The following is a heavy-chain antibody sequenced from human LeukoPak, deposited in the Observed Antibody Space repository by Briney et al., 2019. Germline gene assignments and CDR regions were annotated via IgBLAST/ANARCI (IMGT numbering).Heavy chain of an antibody. Sequence: PSETLSLTCAVYGGSFSGYYWSWIRQPPGKGLEWIGEINHSGSTNYNPSLKSRVTISVDTSKNQFSLKLSSVTAADTAVYYCAILAARSFFDYWGQGILVTVSS. D-gene: IGHD6-6*01. V-gene: IGHV4-34*01. CDR3: AILAARSFFDY. CDR1: GGSFSGYY. CDR2: INHSGST. J-gene: IGHJ4*02.